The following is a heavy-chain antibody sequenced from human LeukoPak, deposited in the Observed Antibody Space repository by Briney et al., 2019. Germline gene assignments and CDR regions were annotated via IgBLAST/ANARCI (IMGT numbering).Heavy chain of an antibody. J-gene: IGHJ4*02. CDR3: ARDGNDILTGYYSL. V-gene: IGHV3-7*01. D-gene: IGHD3-9*01. Sequence: SGGSLRLSCAASGFTFSSYWMSGVRQAPGRGREWVANIKQDRSEKHYVDSVKGRFTISRDNAKNSLYLQMNSLRAEDTAVYYCARDGNDILTGYYSLWGQGTLVTVSS. CDR1: GFTFSSYW. CDR2: IKQDRSEK.